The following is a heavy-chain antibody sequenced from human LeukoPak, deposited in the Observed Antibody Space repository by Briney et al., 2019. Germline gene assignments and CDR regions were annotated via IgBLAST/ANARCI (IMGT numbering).Heavy chain of an antibody. Sequence: PSETLSLTCAVYGGSFSGYYWSWIRQPPGKGLEWIGEINHSGCTNYNPSLKSRVTISVDTSKNQFSLKLSSVTAADTAVYYCARRSAVVWFGELSGYYYMDVWGKGTTVTVSS. V-gene: IGHV4-34*01. CDR2: INHSGCT. J-gene: IGHJ6*03. CDR3: ARRSAVVWFGELSGYYYMDV. D-gene: IGHD3-10*01. CDR1: GGSFSGYY.